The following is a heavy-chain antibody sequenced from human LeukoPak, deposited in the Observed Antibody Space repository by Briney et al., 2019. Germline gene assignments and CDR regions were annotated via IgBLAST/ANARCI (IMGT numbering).Heavy chain of an antibody. V-gene: IGHV3-48*04. D-gene: IGHD1/OR15-1a*01. Sequence: GGCLRLSCAPSRFTFSSYTMNWVRHAPGKGLEWGSSILSDSGTTIHYADSVKGRFTISRDNAKNSLYLQKSSLRVDDTAVYYCVRGTSHPVWGQGTTLSVSS. CDR1: RFTFSSYT. CDR3: VRGTSHPV. CDR2: ILSDSGTTI. J-gene: IGHJ3*01.